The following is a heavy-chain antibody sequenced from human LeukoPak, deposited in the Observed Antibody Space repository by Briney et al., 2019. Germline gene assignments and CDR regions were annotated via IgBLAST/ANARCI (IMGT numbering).Heavy chain of an antibody. CDR3: ARLGGLRYFDWLSTDNWFDP. Sequence: ASVKVSCKASGYTFTSYDINWVRQATGQGLEWMGWMNPNSGNTGYAQKFQGRVTMTRNTSISTAYMELSSLRSEDTAVYYCARLGGLRYFDWLSTDNWFDPWGQGTLVTVSS. D-gene: IGHD3-9*01. CDR1: GYTFTSYD. J-gene: IGHJ5*02. CDR2: MNPNSGNT. V-gene: IGHV1-8*01.